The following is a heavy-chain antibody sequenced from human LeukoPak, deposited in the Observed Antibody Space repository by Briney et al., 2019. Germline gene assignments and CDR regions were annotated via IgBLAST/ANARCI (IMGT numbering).Heavy chain of an antibody. V-gene: IGHV3-74*01. CDR1: GFTFSTYW. CDR2: INSDGSIT. Sequence: GGSLRLSCAASGFTFSTYWMHWVRQVPGKGLVWVSRINSDGSITTYADSVKGRFTISRDNAKNSLYLQMNSLRAEDTAVYYCAREGSSGYSGYFDLWGRGTLVTVSS. D-gene: IGHD3-22*01. CDR3: AREGSSGYSGYFDL. J-gene: IGHJ2*01.